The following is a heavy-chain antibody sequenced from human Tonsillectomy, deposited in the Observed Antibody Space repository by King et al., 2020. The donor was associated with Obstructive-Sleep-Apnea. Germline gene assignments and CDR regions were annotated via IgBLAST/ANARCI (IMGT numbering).Heavy chain of an antibody. CDR2: IKRKTDDGPT. Sequence: VQLVESGGGLVKPGGSLRLSCAASGLTFSNAWMSWVRQAPGKGLEWVGRIKRKTDDGPTDYAALVKGRFTISRDDSKNTLFLQMNALKTEDTAVYYCTTDPGDYADYWGQGTLVTVSS. D-gene: IGHD4-17*01. CDR3: TTDPGDYADY. V-gene: IGHV3-15*01. J-gene: IGHJ4*02. CDR1: GLTFSNAW.